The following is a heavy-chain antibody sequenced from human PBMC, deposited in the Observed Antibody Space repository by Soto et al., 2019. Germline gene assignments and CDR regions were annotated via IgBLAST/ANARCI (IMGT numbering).Heavy chain of an antibody. CDR2: ISSSSSTI. Sequence: PGGSLRLSCAASGFTFSSYSMNWVRQAPRKGLEWVSYISSSSSTIYYADSVKGRFTISRDNAKNSLYLQMNSLRAEDTAVYYCARDPLWGTAMVLWYFDLWGRGTLVTVSS. D-gene: IGHD5-18*01. J-gene: IGHJ2*01. V-gene: IGHV3-48*01. CDR3: ARDPLWGTAMVLWYFDL. CDR1: GFTFSSYS.